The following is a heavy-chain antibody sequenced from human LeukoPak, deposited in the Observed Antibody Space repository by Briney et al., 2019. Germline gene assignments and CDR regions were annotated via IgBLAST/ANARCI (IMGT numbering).Heavy chain of an antibody. V-gene: IGHV3-53*01. CDR1: GFTFSSYG. D-gene: IGHD4/OR15-4a*01. CDR3: ARRAGAYSHPYDY. CDR2: IYSDNT. Sequence: GGSLRLSCAASGFTFSSYGMHWVRKAPGKGLEWVSFIYSDNTHYSDSVKGRFTISRDNSKNTLYLQMNSLRAEDTAVYYCARRAGAYSHPYDYWGQGTLVTASS. J-gene: IGHJ4*02.